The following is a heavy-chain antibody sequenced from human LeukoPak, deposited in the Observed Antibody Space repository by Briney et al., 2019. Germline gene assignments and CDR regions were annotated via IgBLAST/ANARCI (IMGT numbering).Heavy chain of an antibody. CDR1: GGSISSSSYY. D-gene: IGHD3-22*01. Sequence: SETLSLTCTVSGGSISSSSYYWGWIRQPPGKGLEWIGSIYYSGSTYYNPSLKSRVTISVHTSKNQFSLKLSSVTAADTAVYYCARDPSEGHYYDSSGYEDWFDPWGQGTLVTVSS. CDR2: IYYSGST. V-gene: IGHV4-39*07. CDR3: ARDPSEGHYYDSSGYEDWFDP. J-gene: IGHJ5*02.